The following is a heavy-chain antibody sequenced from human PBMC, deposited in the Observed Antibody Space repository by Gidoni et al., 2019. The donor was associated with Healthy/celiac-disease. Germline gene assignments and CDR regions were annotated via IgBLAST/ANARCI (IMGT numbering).Heavy chain of an antibody. J-gene: IGHJ5*02. D-gene: IGHD2-2*01. V-gene: IGHV3-30*18. CDR2: ISYYGSNK. CDR1: GFTFSSYG. CDR3: AKGGYIVVVPAATS. Sequence: QVQLVESGGVVVQPGRSLRLSCSASGFTFSSYGMHWVRQAPGKGLGWVAVISYYGSNKYYADSVKGRFTISRGNSKNTLYLQMNSLRAEDTAVYYCAKGGYIVVVPAATSWGQGTLVTVSS.